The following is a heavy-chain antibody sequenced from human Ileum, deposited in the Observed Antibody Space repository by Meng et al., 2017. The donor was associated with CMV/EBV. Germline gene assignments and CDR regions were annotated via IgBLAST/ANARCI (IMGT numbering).Heavy chain of an antibody. CDR1: GFSFSSIA. D-gene: IGHD6-6*01. CDR2: ISHSSSYI. V-gene: IGHV3-21*01. Sequence: GGSLRLSCPASGFSFSSIAMNWVRQAPGKGLEWVSSISHSSSYIYYADSVKGRFTISRDNAKNTLFLQMNSLRAEDTAVYFCVRTKYSSSYGGMDVWGQGTMVTVSS. J-gene: IGHJ6*02. CDR3: VRTKYSSSYGGMDV.